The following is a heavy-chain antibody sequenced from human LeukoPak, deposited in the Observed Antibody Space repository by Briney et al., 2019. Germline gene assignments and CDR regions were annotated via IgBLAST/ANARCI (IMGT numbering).Heavy chain of an antibody. CDR2: INHSGST. J-gene: IGHJ4*02. Sequence: PSETLSLTCAVYGGSFSGYYWSWIRQPPGKGLEWIGEINHSGSTNYNPSLKSRVTISVDTSKNQFPLKLSSVTAADTAVYYCARGSSGWYRYFDYWGQGTLVTVSS. CDR3: ARGSSGWYRYFDY. V-gene: IGHV4-34*01. D-gene: IGHD6-19*01. CDR1: GGSFSGYY.